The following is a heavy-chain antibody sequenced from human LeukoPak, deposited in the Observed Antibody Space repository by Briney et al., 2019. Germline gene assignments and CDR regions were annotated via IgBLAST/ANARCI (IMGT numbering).Heavy chain of an antibody. D-gene: IGHD1-26*01. CDR1: GYAFSKYG. CDR3: ARGRGRPYWGSYYGVAENDY. J-gene: IGHJ4*02. Sequence: ASVKVSCKAFGYAFSKYGISWVRQAPGQGLEWMGWISADNPDTKYAQKFQGRITMTTDTSASTAYMEVRSLRSDDTAVYYCARGRGRPYWGSYYGVAENDYWGQGTLVTVSS. CDR2: ISADNPDT. V-gene: IGHV1-18*01.